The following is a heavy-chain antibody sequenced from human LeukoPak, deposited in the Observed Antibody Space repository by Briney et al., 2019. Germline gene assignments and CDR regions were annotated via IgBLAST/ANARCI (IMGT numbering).Heavy chain of an antibody. V-gene: IGHV4-39*01. CDR3: ARLPVGVWGSYRYRYFDY. J-gene: IGHJ4*02. Sequence: SETLSLTCTVSGGSISSSSYYWGWIRQPPGKGLEWIVSIYYSGSTYYNPSLKSRVTISVDTSKNLFSLKLSSVTAADTAVYYCARLPVGVWGSYRYRYFDYWGQGTLVTVSS. CDR1: GGSISSSSYY. D-gene: IGHD3-16*02. CDR2: IYYSGST.